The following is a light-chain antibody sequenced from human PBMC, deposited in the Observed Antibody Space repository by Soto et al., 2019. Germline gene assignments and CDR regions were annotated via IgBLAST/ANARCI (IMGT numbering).Light chain of an antibody. Sequence: QSVLTQPPSASGTPGQRVTISCSGSSSNIGSNYVYWYQQLPGTAPKLLIYRNNQRPSGVPVRFSGSKSGTSASLAISGLRSEDEADHYCAAWDDSLSGHVVFGGGTKLTVL. J-gene: IGLJ2*01. CDR2: RNN. CDR3: AAWDDSLSGHVV. CDR1: SSNIGSNY. V-gene: IGLV1-47*01.